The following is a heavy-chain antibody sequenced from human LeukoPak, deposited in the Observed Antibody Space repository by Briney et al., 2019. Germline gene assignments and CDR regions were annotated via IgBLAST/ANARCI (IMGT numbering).Heavy chain of an antibody. Sequence: ASVKVSCKASGYTFTGYYMHWVRQAPGQGLEWMGWINPNSGGTNYAQKFQGRVTMTRDTSISTAYMELSRLRSDDTAVYYCARTVVTFQMAFDIWGQGTMVTVSS. J-gene: IGHJ3*02. D-gene: IGHD4-23*01. CDR2: INPNSGGT. CDR3: ARTVVTFQMAFDI. CDR1: GYTFTGYY. V-gene: IGHV1-2*02.